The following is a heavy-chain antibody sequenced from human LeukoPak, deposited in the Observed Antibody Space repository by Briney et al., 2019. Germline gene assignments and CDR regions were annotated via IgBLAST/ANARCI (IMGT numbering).Heavy chain of an antibody. Sequence: GGSLRLSCAASGFTFSTYAMSWVRQTPERGLEWVSAISDTGGNTFYADSAKGRFTISRDNSKNTLYLQMNSLRAEDTAIYYCAKGRTNDYWGQGTLVTVSS. V-gene: IGHV3-23*01. CDR3: AKGRTNDY. CDR1: GFTFSTYA. CDR2: ISDTGGNT. J-gene: IGHJ4*02. D-gene: IGHD1/OR15-1a*01.